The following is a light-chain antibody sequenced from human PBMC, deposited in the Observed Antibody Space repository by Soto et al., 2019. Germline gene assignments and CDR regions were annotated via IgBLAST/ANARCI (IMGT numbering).Light chain of an antibody. CDR1: TSDVGTYNL. J-gene: IGLJ1*01. CDR2: EVT. CDR3: CSFAGRSPPTSV. Sequence: QSVLTQPASVSGSPGQSITISCTGTTSDVGTYNLVSWYQHHPGKAPQLIIFEVTKRPSGVSDRFSGSKSGNTASLTISGLLGEYEADYYCCSFAGRSPPTSVFGTGTKATVL. V-gene: IGLV2-23*02.